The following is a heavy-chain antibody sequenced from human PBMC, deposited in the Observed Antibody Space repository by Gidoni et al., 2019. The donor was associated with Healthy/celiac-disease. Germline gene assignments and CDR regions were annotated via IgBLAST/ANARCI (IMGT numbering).Heavy chain of an antibody. CDR2: IYYSGRT. D-gene: IGHD3-9*01. CDR1: GCSISSSSYY. CDR3: ARDVSDILTGLDY. Sequence: QLQLQESGPGLVKPSETLSLTCTVSGCSISSSSYYWGWIRQPPGKGLEWIGSIYYSGRTYYNPSLESRVTISVDTSKNQFSLKLSSVTAADTAVYYCARDVSDILTGLDYWGQGTLVTVSS. J-gene: IGHJ4*02. V-gene: IGHV4-39*07.